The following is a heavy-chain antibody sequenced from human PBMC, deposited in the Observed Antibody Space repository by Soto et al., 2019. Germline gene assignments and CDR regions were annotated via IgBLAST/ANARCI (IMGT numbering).Heavy chain of an antibody. CDR2: IKHDGSEK. V-gene: IGHV3-7*01. Sequence: EVQLVESGGGLVQPGGSLRLSCAASRLTFSNYWMSWVRQAPGKGLEWVADIKHDGSEKHYIDSVKGRFTISRDNVKKSLYLQMNSLRAEDTAVYYCARGDYMDVWGKGTTVTVSS. CDR3: ARGDYMDV. CDR1: RLTFSNYW. J-gene: IGHJ6*03.